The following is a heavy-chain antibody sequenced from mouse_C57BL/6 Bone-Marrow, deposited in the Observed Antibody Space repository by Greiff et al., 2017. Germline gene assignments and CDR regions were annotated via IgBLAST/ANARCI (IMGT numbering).Heavy chain of an antibody. CDR3: ARQIVATSYYFDY. D-gene: IGHD1-1*01. J-gene: IGHJ2*01. V-gene: IGHV5-6*01. CDR1: GFTFSSYG. CDR2: ISSGGSYT. Sequence: DVQLVESGGDLVKPGGSLKLSCAASGFTFSSYGMSWVRQTPDKRLEWVATISSGGSYTYYPDSVKGRFTISRDNAKNTLYLQMSSLKSEDTAMYYCARQIVATSYYFDYWGQGTTLTVSS.